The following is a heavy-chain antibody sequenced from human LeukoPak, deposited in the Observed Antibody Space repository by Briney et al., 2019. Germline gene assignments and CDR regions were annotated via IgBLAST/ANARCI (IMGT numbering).Heavy chain of an antibody. J-gene: IGHJ4*02. CDR3: SSAHAIYDSSGYYLYYFDY. CDR1: GFTFSSYW. CDR2: INSDGSST. Sequence: GGSLRLSCAASGFTFSSYWMHWVRQAPGKGLVWVSRINSDGSSTSYADSVKGRFTISRDNAKNTLYLQMNSLRAEDTAAYYCSSAHAIYDSSGYYLYYFDYWGKGNLVTVSS. V-gene: IGHV3-74*01. D-gene: IGHD3-22*01.